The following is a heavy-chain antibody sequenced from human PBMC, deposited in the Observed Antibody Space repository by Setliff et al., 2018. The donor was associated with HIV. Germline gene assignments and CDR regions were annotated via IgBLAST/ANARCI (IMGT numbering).Heavy chain of an antibody. Sequence: SGPTLVNPTQPLTLTCTFSGFSLSTAGVGVAWIRQPPGKALEWLALIYWDDDKRYSPSLKSRVTITKDTSKNQVVLTMSNMDPVDTATYFCAHYYDSSGFYNSFDYWGQGTLVTVSS. CDR1: GFSLSTAGVG. J-gene: IGHJ4*02. V-gene: IGHV2-5*02. D-gene: IGHD3-22*01. CDR3: AHYYDSSGFYNSFDY. CDR2: IYWDDDK.